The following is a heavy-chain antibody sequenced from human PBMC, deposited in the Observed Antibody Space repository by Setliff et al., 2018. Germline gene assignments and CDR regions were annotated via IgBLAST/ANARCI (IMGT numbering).Heavy chain of an antibody. Sequence: PGGSLRLSCAASGFVFGTYGMHWVRQAPGKGLEWVGRTRNKVSSYITEYAASVKGRFTISRDNSKNTVYLQMNSLRPEDTAVYFCAKELIEVLMTGREFWGQGAMVTV. V-gene: IGHV3-72*01. CDR2: TRNKVSSYIT. CDR1: GFVFGTYG. CDR3: AKELIEVLMTGREF. D-gene: IGHD3-22*01. J-gene: IGHJ4*02.